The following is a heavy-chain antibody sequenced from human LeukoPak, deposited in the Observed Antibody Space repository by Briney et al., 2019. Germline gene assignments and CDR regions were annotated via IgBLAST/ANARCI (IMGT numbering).Heavy chain of an antibody. D-gene: IGHD5-18*01. J-gene: IGHJ5*02. V-gene: IGHV4-59*08. Sequence: SETLSLTCTVSGGSINSYYWSWIRQPPGKGLEWIGYIYYSGSTNYNPSLKSRVTISVDTSKNQFSLKLSSVTAADTAVYYCARHVDTAIGFDPWGQGTLVTVSS. CDR1: GGSINSYY. CDR2: IYYSGST. CDR3: ARHVDTAIGFDP.